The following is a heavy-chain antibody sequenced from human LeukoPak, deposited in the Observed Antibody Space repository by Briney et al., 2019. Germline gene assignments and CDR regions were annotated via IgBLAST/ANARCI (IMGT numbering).Heavy chain of an antibody. D-gene: IGHD6-19*01. CDR1: GFSFSSNC. Sequence: GGSLRLSCAVSGFSFSSNCMSWVRQAPGKGLEWVAKIKEDGNEIYYVDSVKGRFTISRDNTKNSLFLQMNSLRAEDTAVYYCATGGAVAGRFTYWGQGTLVTVSS. CDR3: ATGGAVAGRFTY. V-gene: IGHV3-7*01. J-gene: IGHJ4*02. CDR2: IKEDGNEI.